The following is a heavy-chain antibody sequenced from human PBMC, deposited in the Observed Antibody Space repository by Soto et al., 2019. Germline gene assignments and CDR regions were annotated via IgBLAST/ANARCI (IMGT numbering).Heavy chain of an antibody. Sequence: EVQLVESGGGLIQPGGSLRLSCAASGFTVSSNYMIWVRQAPGKGLEWVSVIYSDGATYYADSVKGRFIISRDNSKNTLYLQMNSLRAEDTAVYYCAKCYASGSYFFDYWGQGTLVTVSS. V-gene: IGHV3-53*01. CDR2: IYSDGAT. J-gene: IGHJ4*02. CDR3: AKCYASGSYFFDY. D-gene: IGHD3-10*01. CDR1: GFTVSSNY.